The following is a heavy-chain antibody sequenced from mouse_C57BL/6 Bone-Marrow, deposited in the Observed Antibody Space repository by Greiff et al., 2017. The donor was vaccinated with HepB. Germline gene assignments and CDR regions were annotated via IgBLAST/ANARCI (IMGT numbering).Heavy chain of an antibody. D-gene: IGHD1-1*01. V-gene: IGHV1-54*01. CDR3: ARSTTVASFDY. J-gene: IGHJ2*01. CDR1: GYAFTNYL. Sequence: VQLQQSGAELVRPGTSVKVSCKASGYAFTNYLIEWVKQRPGQGLEWIGVINPGSGGTNYNEKFKGKATLTADKSSSTAYMQLSSLTSEDSAVYFCARSTTVASFDYWGQGTTLTVSS. CDR2: INPGSGGT.